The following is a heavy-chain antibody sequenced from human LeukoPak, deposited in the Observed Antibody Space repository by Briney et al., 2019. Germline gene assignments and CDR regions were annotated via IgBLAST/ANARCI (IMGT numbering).Heavy chain of an antibody. CDR1: GLTFRSFW. Sequence: PGGSLRLSCTVSGLTFRSFWMSWVRQAPGKGLEWVANINQEGTEKYFVDSVRGRFTISRDNAKNSLHPQMNTLTAEDTAVYYCARERDGRFFDYWGQGTLVTVSS. CDR2: INQEGTEK. CDR3: ARERDGRFFDY. V-gene: IGHV3-7*01. D-gene: IGHD5-24*01. J-gene: IGHJ4*02.